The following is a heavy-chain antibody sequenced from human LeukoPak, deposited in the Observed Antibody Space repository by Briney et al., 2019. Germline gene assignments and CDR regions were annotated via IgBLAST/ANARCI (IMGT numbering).Heavy chain of an antibody. CDR2: TYYRSKWYN. V-gene: IGHV6-1*01. CDR1: GDSVSSNSAA. CDR3: AGCIAAAGPFDY. D-gene: IGHD6-13*01. Sequence: SQTLSLTCAISGDSVSSNSAAWNWIRQSPSRGLEWLGRTYYRSKWYNEYALSVKSRITIDPDTSKNQFSLQLNSVTPEDTAVYYCAGCIAAAGPFDYWGQGTLVTVSS. J-gene: IGHJ4*02.